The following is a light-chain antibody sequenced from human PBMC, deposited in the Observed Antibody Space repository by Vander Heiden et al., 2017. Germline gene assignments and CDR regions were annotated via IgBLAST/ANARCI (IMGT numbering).Light chain of an antibody. CDR1: QRISTN. V-gene: IGKV1-39*01. J-gene: IGKJ3*01. Sequence: DIQMTQSPSSLSASVGDGVTITCRASQRISTNLNWYQQKAGKAPKLLISAASTLQSGVPSRFSGSNSGTEFTLTISDLQPDDCATFYCQQSYTRPRTFGPGTKVEIK. CDR2: AAS. CDR3: QQSYTRPRT.